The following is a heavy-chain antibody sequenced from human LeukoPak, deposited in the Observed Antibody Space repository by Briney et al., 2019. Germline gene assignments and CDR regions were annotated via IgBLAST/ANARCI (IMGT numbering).Heavy chain of an antibody. J-gene: IGHJ4*02. Sequence: GGSLRLSCVVSGLTFGKAWMSWVRQAPGKGLEWVGRIKSKDVGETTEYAAPVQGRFTISRDDSKNTVYLQMSSLKTEDTAVYYCTTGPGNSGYWGQGTLVTVSS. D-gene: IGHD4-23*01. CDR1: GLTFGKAW. CDR3: TTGPGNSGY. CDR2: IKSKDVGETT. V-gene: IGHV3-15*01.